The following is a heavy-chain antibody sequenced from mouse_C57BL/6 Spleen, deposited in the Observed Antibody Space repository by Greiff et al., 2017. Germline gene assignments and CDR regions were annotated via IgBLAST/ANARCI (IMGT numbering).Heavy chain of an antibody. CDR3: ARRYDYDGAFAY. CDR2: IHPNSGST. V-gene: IGHV1-64*01. Sequence: QVQLQQPGAELVKPGASVKLSCKASGYTFTSYWMHWVKQRPGQGLEWIGMIHPNSGSTNYNEKFKSKAKLTVDKSSSTAYMQRSSLTSEDSAVYYCARRYDYDGAFAYWGQGTLVTVSA. J-gene: IGHJ3*01. D-gene: IGHD2-4*01. CDR1: GYTFTSYW.